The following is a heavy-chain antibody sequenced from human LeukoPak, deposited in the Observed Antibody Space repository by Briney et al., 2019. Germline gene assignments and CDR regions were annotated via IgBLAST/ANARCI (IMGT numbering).Heavy chain of an antibody. CDR3: AHRPAYQTGGGAFDI. CDR2: IYWDDDK. V-gene: IGHV2-5*02. Sequence: SGPTLVKPTQTLTLTCTFSGFSLTTSGVGVGWIRQPPGKALEWLALIYWDDDKRYSPSLKSRLTITKDTSKNQVVLTMTNMDPVDTATYYCAHRPAYQTGGGAFDIWGQGAMVTVSS. J-gene: IGHJ3*02. D-gene: IGHD2-8*02. CDR1: GFSLTTSGVG.